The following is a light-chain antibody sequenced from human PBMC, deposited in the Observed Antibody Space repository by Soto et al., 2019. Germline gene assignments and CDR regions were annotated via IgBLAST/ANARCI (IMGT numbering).Light chain of an antibody. CDR2: DVS. J-gene: IGLJ1*01. Sequence: QSVLTQPGSVSGSPGQSVTISCTGTSSDVGGYNYVSWYQQHPGKAPKLMIYDVSKRPSGVPDRFSGSKSGNTASLTISGLQAEDEADYYCCSYAGSYTFDVFGTGTKVNVL. CDR3: CSYAGSYTFDV. CDR1: SSDVGGYNY. V-gene: IGLV2-11*01.